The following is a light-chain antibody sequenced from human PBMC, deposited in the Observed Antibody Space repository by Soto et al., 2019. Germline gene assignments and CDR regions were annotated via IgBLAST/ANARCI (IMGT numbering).Light chain of an antibody. Sequence: QSALTQPRSVSGSPGQSVTISCTGTSSDVGGYNYVSWYQQHPGKAPKLMICDVSKRPSGVPDRFSGSKSDNTASLTISGLQAEDEADYYCCSHAGSSTPYVFVTGTKVTVL. J-gene: IGLJ1*01. V-gene: IGLV2-11*01. CDR1: SSDVGGYNY. CDR3: CSHAGSSTPYV. CDR2: DVS.